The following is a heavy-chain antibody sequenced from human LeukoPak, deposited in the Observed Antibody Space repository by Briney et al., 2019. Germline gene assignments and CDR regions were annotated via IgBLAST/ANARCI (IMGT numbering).Heavy chain of an antibody. D-gene: IGHD6-19*01. V-gene: IGHV3-9*03. CDR1: GFTFGDYA. CDR2: ITWNGGSI. Sequence: GGSLRLSCAASGFTFGDYAMHWVRQAPGKGLEWVSGITWNGGSIGYADSVKGRFTISRDSAKNSLYLQMNSLRTEDMALYFCAKDRSSGWHDAFDVWGQGTMVTVSS. J-gene: IGHJ3*01. CDR3: AKDRSSGWHDAFDV.